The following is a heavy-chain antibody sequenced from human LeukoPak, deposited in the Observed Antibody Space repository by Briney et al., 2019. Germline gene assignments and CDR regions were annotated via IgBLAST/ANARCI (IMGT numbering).Heavy chain of an antibody. Sequence: GRSVRLSCAASGFTFSSYGMHWVRQAPGKGLEWVAVIWYDGSNKYYADSVKGRFTISRDNSKNTLYLQMNSLRAEDTAVYYCARDVSVVPAAPDAFDIWGQRTIHTVSS. V-gene: IGHV3-33*01. CDR2: IWYDGSNK. CDR3: ARDVSVVPAAPDAFDI. J-gene: IGHJ3*02. D-gene: IGHD2-2*01. CDR1: GFTFSSYG.